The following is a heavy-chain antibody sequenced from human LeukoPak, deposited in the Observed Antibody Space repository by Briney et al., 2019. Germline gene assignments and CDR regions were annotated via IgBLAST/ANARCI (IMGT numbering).Heavy chain of an antibody. J-gene: IGHJ6*02. CDR1: GYTFTGYY. CDR3: ARVRYYGSGTKIYYYYGMDV. D-gene: IGHD3-10*01. CDR2: INPNSGGT. V-gene: IGHV1-2*02. Sequence: GASVKVSCKASGYTFTGYYMHWLRQAPGQGLEWMGWINPNSGGTNYAQKFQGRVTMTRDTSISTAYMELSRLRSDDTAVYYCARVRYYGSGTKIYYYYGMDVWGQGTTVTVSS.